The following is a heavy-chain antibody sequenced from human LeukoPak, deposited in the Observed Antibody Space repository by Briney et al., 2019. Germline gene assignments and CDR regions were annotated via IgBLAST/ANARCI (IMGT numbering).Heavy chain of an antibody. CDR2: IHSSGTVK. CDR1: RYSFSIYE. D-gene: IGHD5-12*01. J-gene: IGHJ4*02. Sequence: GGSLRLSCVVSRYSFSIYEMNCVRQAPGKGLEWVSNIHSSGTVKYYSDSVKGRFSISRDNAKSSLYLQMNSLRVEDTAVYYYALLPVASDFDYWGQGALVTVSS. CDR3: ALLPVASDFDY. V-gene: IGHV3-48*03.